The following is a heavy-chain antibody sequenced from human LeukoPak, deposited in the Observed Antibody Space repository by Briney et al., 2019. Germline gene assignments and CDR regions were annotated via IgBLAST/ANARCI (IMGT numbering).Heavy chain of an antibody. D-gene: IGHD5-18*01. CDR2: ISYDGSNK. J-gene: IGHJ4*02. CDR3: ARDEGGYSYGSPYY. Sequence: PGGSLRLSCAASGFTFSSYAMRWVRQAPGKGLEWVAVISYDGSNKYYADSVKGRFTISRDNSKNTLYLQMNSLRAEDTAVYYCARDEGGYSYGSPYYWGQGTLVTVSS. CDR1: GFTFSSYA. V-gene: IGHV3-30-3*01.